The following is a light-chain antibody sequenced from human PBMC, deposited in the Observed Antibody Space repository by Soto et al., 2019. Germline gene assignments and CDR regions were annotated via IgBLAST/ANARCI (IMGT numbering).Light chain of an antibody. J-gene: IGLJ3*02. CDR1: SSDVGGYNY. Sequence: QSVLTQPRSVSGSPGQSVTISCTGTSSDVGGYNYVSWYQQHPGKAPKLMIYDVSKRPSGVPDRFSGSKSGNTASLTISGLQAEDEADYYCCSYAGSYTLMFGGGTKVTVL. CDR3: CSYAGSYTLM. V-gene: IGLV2-11*01. CDR2: DVS.